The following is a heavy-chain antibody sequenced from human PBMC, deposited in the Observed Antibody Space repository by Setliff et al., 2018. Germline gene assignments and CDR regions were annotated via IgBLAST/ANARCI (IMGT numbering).Heavy chain of an antibody. CDR1: GGSISSGSYY. CDR3: ARHLLVQGTYHFDY. D-gene: IGHD3-10*01. J-gene: IGHJ4*02. Sequence: KASETLSLTCSVSGGSISSGSYYWGWIRQSPGKGLEWIGSMYYSGSTYYNPSLKSRVTLSVDTTKNQFSLKLTSMTAADTAVYFCARHLLVQGTYHFDYWGQGSPVTVSS. V-gene: IGHV4-39*01. CDR2: MYYSGST.